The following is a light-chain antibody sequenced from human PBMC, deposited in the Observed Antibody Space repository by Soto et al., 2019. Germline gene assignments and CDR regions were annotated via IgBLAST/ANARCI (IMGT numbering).Light chain of an antibody. V-gene: IGKV1-5*03. CDR2: KAS. Sequence: DIQMTQSPSTLSGSVGDRVTITCRASQTISSWLAWYQQKPGKAPKLLIYKASTLKSGVTSRFSRSGSGTEVTLTISNLQPDDFATYYCQHYNSYSESFGQGTKVELK. J-gene: IGKJ1*01. CDR3: QHYNSYSES. CDR1: QTISSW.